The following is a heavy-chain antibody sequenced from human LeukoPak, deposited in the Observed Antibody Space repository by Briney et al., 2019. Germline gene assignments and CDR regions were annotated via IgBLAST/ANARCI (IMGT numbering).Heavy chain of an antibody. CDR2: INHSGST. CDR1: GGSISSSSYY. Sequence: SETLSLTCTVSGGSISSSSYYWSWIRQPPGKGLEWIGEINHSGSTNYNPSLKSRVTISVDTSKNQFSLKLSSVTAADTAVYYCARGTHGMDVWGQGTTVTVSS. V-gene: IGHV4-39*07. CDR3: ARGTHGMDV. D-gene: IGHD1-1*01. J-gene: IGHJ6*02.